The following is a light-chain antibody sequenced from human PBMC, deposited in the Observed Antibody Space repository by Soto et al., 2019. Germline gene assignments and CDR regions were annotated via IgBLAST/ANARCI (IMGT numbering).Light chain of an antibody. V-gene: IGKV3-20*01. CDR1: QSISSSY. J-gene: IGKJ4*01. Sequence: EILLTQSPGSLSLSPGERATLSCRASQSISSSYLAWYQQRPGQAPRLLIYGTSSRVIGIPDRFSGRGSGTDFTLTITRLEPEDFAVYYCQQYGSSPLTFGGGTKVEIK. CDR3: QQYGSSPLT. CDR2: GTS.